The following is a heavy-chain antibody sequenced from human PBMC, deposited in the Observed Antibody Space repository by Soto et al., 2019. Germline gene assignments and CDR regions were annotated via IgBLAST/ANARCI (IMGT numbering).Heavy chain of an antibody. V-gene: IGHV1-69*01. CDR3: GRGRNPPYYFSGMDV. CDR1: GGTFSSYA. Sequence: QVQLVQSGAEVKKPGSSVKVSCKVSGGTFSSYAISWVRQDPGQGLERMGGSIPIFGTANYAQKFQGRVTIAADESTIKAYMELSSLRSEDTAVYYCGRGRNPPYYFSGMDVWGQGTMVTVSS. J-gene: IGHJ6*02. CDR2: SIPIFGTA.